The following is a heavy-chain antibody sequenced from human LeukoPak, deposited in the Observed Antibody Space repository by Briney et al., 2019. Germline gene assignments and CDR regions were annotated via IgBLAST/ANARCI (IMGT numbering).Heavy chain of an antibody. J-gene: IGHJ1*01. CDR1: GYTFTSYG. Sequence: GASVKVSCKASGYTFTSYGISWVRQAPGQGLEWMGWISAYNGNTNYAQKLQGRVTMTTDTSTSTAYMELSSLRSEDTAVSYCARETHSWSGYYPATGYFQHWGQGTLVTVSS. CDR2: ISAYNGNT. CDR3: ARETHSWSGYYPATGYFQH. V-gene: IGHV1-18*01. D-gene: IGHD3-3*02.